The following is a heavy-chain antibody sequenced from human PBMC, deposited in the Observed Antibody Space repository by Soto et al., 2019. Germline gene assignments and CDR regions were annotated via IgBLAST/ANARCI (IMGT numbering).Heavy chain of an antibody. Sequence: GASVKVSCKASGYTFTSYGISWVRQAPGQGLEWMGWISAYNGNTNYAQKLQGRVTMTTDTSTSTAYMELRSLRSDDTAVYDCARFFTLTTLSNRLAPRGQGTLVPVSA. D-gene: IGHD2-15*01. CDR3: ARFFTLTTLSNRLAP. J-gene: IGHJ5*02. CDR2: ISAYNGNT. V-gene: IGHV1-18*04. CDR1: GYTFTSYG.